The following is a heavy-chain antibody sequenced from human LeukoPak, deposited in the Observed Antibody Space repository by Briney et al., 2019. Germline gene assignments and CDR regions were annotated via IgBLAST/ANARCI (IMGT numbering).Heavy chain of an antibody. CDR1: GGTFSSYA. Sequence: ASVKVSCKASGGTFSSYAISWVRQAPEQGLEWMGGIIPIFGTANYAQKFQGRVTITADESTSTAYMELSSLRSEDTAVYYCARGRGYSYGSFDYWGQGTLVTVSS. CDR2: IIPIFGTA. V-gene: IGHV1-69*13. CDR3: ARGRGYSYGSFDY. J-gene: IGHJ4*02. D-gene: IGHD5-18*01.